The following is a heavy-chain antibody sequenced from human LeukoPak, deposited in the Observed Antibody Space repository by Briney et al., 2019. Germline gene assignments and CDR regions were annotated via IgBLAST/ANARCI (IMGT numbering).Heavy chain of an antibody. J-gene: IGHJ4*02. V-gene: IGHV6-1*01. CDR2: TYYRSTWYT. D-gene: IGHD6-19*01. CDR3: ARGSSGWYYFDY. CDR1: GYSVSTNSAA. Sequence: SQTLSLTCAISGYSVSTNSAAWNWIRQSPSRGLEWLGRTYYRSTWYTDYAISVKSRITINPDTSKNQFSLQLNSVTPEDTAVYYCARGSSGWYYFDYWGQGTLVTVSS.